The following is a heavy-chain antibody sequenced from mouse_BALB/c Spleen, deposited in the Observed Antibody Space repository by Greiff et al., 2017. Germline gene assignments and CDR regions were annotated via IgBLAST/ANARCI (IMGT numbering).Heavy chain of an antibody. CDR1: GFTFTDYY. J-gene: IGHJ3*01. Sequence: EVKLMESGGGLVQPGGSRKLSCATSGFTFTDYYMSWVRQPPGKALEWLGFIRNKANGYTTEYSASVKGRFTISRDNSQSILYLQMNTLRAEDSATYYCARDGYPFAYWGQGTLVTVSA. CDR3: ARDGYPFAY. CDR2: IRNKANGYTT. D-gene: IGHD1-2*01. V-gene: IGHV7-3*02.